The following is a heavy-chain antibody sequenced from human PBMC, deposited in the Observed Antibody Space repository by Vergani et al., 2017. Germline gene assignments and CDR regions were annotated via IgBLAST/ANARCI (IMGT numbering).Heavy chain of an antibody. D-gene: IGHD3-22*01. CDR2: INPSGGST. CDR3: ARDENTMIVLADINHYNWFDP. V-gene: IGHV1-46*03. Sequence: QVQLVQSGAEVKKPGASVKVSCKASGYTFTSYYMHWVRQAPGQGLEWMGIINPSGGSTSYAQKFQGRVTMTRDTSTSTVYMELSSLRSEDTAVYYCARDENTMIVLADINHYNWFDPGGQGTLVTVSS. J-gene: IGHJ5*02. CDR1: GYTFTSYY.